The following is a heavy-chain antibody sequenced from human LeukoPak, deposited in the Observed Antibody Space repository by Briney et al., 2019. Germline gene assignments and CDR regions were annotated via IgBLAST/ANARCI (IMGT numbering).Heavy chain of an antibody. Sequence: GGSLRLACAASGFTFSSYEMNWVRQAPGKGLEWVSYIISSGSTISYADSVEGRFTISRDTAKNSLYLQMNSLRAADTAVYYCARGDKVVGAAYYYYMDVWGKGTTVTISS. CDR1: GFTFSSYE. V-gene: IGHV3-48*03. CDR3: ARGDKVVGAAYYYYMDV. CDR2: IISSGSTI. D-gene: IGHD2-15*01. J-gene: IGHJ6*03.